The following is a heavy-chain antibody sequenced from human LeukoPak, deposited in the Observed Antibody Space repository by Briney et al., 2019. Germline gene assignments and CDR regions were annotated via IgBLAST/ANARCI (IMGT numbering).Heavy chain of an antibody. V-gene: IGHV4-59*12. CDR3: ARGKVEMATISDSNFDY. J-gene: IGHJ4*02. Sequence: SETLSLTCTVSGGSISSYYWSWIRQPPGKGLEWIGYIYYSGSTNYNPSLKSRVTISVDTSKNQFSLKLSSVTAADTAVYYCARGKVEMATISDSNFDYWGQGTLVTVSS. CDR1: GGSISSYY. CDR2: IYYSGST. D-gene: IGHD5-24*01.